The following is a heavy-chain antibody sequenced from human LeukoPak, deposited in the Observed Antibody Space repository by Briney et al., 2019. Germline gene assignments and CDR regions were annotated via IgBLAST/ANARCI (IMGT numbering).Heavy chain of an antibody. CDR2: IWYDGINK. V-gene: IGHV3-33*08. CDR3: ARDPRAYYDTSGYTFDS. Sequence: GGSLRLSCAASGFTFSSYGMHWVRQAPGKGLEWVAFIWYDGINKYYADSVKGRFTISRDNSKNTLYLQMNSLRAEDTAVYYCARDPRAYYDTSGYTFDSWGQGTLVTVSS. CDR1: GFTFSSYG. D-gene: IGHD3-22*01. J-gene: IGHJ4*02.